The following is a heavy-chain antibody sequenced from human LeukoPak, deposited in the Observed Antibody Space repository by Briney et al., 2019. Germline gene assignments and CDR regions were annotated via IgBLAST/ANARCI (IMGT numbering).Heavy chain of an antibody. Sequence: LETLSLTCSVSGGSISSYYWSWIRQPPGKGLEWIGYIYYSGSTNYNPSLKSRVTLSVDTSTNQFSLKLSSVTAADTAVYYCARSTIRSSGYYYADYWGQGTLVTVSS. J-gene: IGHJ4*02. D-gene: IGHD3-22*01. V-gene: IGHV4-59*08. CDR1: GGSISSYY. CDR3: ARSTIRSSGYYYADY. CDR2: IYYSGST.